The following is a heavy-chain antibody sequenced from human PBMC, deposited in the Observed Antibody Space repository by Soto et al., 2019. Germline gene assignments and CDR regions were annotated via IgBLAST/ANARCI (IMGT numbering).Heavy chain of an antibody. CDR2: ITVRSHTT. CDR1: GFSFSSYA. CDR3: ARGLAAGGTGGLTYYFDF. V-gene: IGHV3-23*01. Sequence: EVQLLESGGDLVQPGGSLRLSCGVSGFSFSSYAMAWVRQVPGKGLEWLSVITVRSHTTYYADSVRGRFTISRDDSRDTRYLQLSSLRGEDTAVYYCARGLAAGGTGGLTYYFDFWGQGTLVTVSP. D-gene: IGHD6-13*01. J-gene: IGHJ4*02.